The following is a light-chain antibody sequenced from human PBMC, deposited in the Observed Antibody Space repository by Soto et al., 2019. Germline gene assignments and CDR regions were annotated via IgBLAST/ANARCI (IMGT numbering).Light chain of an antibody. CDR1: NIGSKS. CDR2: YDS. CDR3: QVWDSSSDHPEGV. J-gene: IGLJ1*01. Sequence: SYELTQPPSVSVAPGKTARITCGGNNIGSKSVHWYQQKPGQAPVLVIYYDSDRPSGIPERFSGSNSGNTATLTISRVEAGDEADYYCQVWDSSSDHPEGVFGTGTKVTVL. V-gene: IGLV3-21*04.